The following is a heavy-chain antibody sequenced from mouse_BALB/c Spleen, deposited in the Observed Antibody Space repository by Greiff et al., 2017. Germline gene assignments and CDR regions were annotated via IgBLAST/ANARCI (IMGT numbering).Heavy chain of an antibody. CDR3: AREGITTAHFDY. V-gene: IGHV5-4*02. D-gene: IGHD1-2*01. Sequence: EVMLVESGGGLVKPGGSLKLSCAASGFTFSDYYMYWVRQTPEKRLEWVATISDGGSYTYYPDSVKGRFTISRDNAKNNLYLQMSSLKSEDTAMYYCAREGITTAHFDYWGQGTTLTVSS. J-gene: IGHJ2*01. CDR1: GFTFSDYY. CDR2: ISDGGSYT.